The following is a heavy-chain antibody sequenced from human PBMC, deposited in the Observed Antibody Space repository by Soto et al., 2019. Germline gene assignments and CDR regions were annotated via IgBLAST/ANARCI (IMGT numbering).Heavy chain of an antibody. J-gene: IGHJ4*02. V-gene: IGHV3-23*01. CDR1: GFTFSSYA. Sequence: PGGSLRLSCAASGFTFSSYAMTWVRQTPGKGLEWVSVVSGSGGTTYYAGSVKGRFTISRDNSKNTLYLQMNSLRAEDTAMYYCAKARCTTTDCYVPDYWGRGTLVTVSS. CDR3: AKARCTTTDCYVPDY. CDR2: VSGSGGTT. D-gene: IGHD1-26*01.